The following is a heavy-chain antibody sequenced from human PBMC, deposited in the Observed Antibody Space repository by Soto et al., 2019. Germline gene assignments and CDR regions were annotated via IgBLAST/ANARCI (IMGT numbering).Heavy chain of an antibody. CDR3: AKDPRYCSTTPCYILVSAMDV. V-gene: IGHV3-30*18. J-gene: IGHJ6*02. D-gene: IGHD2-2*02. Sequence: PGGSLRLSCAASGSSFSSSGMHWVRQTPGKGLEWVAFISSDGRNTYYADSVKGRFTISRDNFKNTLNLQMNSLRVDDTAVYYCAKDPRYCSTTPCYILVSAMDVWGQGTTVTVSS. CDR2: ISSDGRNT. CDR1: GSSFSSSG.